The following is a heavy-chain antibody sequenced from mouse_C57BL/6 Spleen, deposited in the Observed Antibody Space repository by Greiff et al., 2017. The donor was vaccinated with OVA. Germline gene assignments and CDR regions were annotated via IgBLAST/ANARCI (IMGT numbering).Heavy chain of an antibody. CDR1: GFTFSDYY. D-gene: IGHD4-1*01. J-gene: IGHJ2*01. V-gene: IGHV5-16*01. CDR3: ARDRSWVFDY. CDR2: INYDGSST. Sequence: EVMLVESEGGLVQPGSSMKLSCTASGFTFSDYYMAWVRQVPEKGLEWVANINYDGSSTYYLDSLKSRFIISRDNAKNILYLQMSSLKSEDTATYYCARDRSWVFDYWGQGTTLTVSS.